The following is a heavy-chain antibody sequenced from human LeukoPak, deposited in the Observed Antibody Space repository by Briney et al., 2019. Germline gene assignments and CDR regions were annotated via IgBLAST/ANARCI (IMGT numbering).Heavy chain of an antibody. CDR3: ARVLEYSSSPRSYYFDY. J-gene: IGHJ4*02. V-gene: IGHV4-38-2*02. Sequence: SETLSLTCTVSGYSISSGYYWGWIRQPPGKGLEWIGSIYHSGSTYYNPSLKSRVTISVDTSKNQFSLKLSSVTAADTAVYYCARVLEYSSSPRSYYFDYWGQGTLVTVSS. CDR2: IYHSGST. D-gene: IGHD6-6*01. CDR1: GYSISSGYY.